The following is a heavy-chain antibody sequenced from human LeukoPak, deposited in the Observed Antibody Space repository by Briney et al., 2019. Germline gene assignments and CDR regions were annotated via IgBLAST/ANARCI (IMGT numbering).Heavy chain of an antibody. CDR1: GYTFTMYA. D-gene: IGHD3-16*01. CDR2: INAGNGDT. J-gene: IGHJ4*02. Sequence: GASVKVSCKASGYTFTMYAIHWVRQAPGQRLEWMGWINAGNGDTEYSQKFQGRVTFTRDTSASTASMELSSLRSEDTAVYYCARDPDPTGRGTRFDYWGQGTLVTVSS. CDR3: ARDPDPTGRGTRFDY. V-gene: IGHV1-3*01.